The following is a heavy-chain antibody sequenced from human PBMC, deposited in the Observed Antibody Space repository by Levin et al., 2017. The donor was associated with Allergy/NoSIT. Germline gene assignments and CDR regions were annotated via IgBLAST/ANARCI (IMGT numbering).Heavy chain of an antibody. V-gene: IGHV3-30*04. D-gene: IGHD3-16*01. J-gene: IGHJ4*02. Sequence: TGGSLRLSCAASGFTFSSYAMHWVRQAPGKGLEWVAVISYDGSNKYYADSVKGRFTISRDNSKNSLYLQMNSLRAEDTAVYYCARDRVQWGMITFGGASLWGQGTLVTVSS. CDR2: ISYDGSNK. CDR3: ARDRVQWGMITFGGASL. CDR1: GFTFSSYA.